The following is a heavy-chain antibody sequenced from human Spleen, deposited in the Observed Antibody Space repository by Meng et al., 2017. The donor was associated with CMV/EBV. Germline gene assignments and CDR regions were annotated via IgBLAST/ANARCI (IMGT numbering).Heavy chain of an antibody. CDR3: ARQHDTSSWDNWFDP. V-gene: IGHV5-51*01. CDR2: IFPGDSDT. D-gene: IGHD6-13*01. Sequence: GESLKISCKGSVYSFTSYWIAWVRQMPGKGLEWMGIIFPGDSDTTYSPSFQGQVTISADKSISTAYLQWSSLKASDTAIYYCARQHDTSSWDNWFDPWGQGTLVTVSS. J-gene: IGHJ5*02. CDR1: VYSFTSYW.